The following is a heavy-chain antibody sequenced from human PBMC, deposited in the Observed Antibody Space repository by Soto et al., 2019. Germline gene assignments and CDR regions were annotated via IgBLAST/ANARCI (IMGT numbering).Heavy chain of an antibody. D-gene: IGHD3-9*01. CDR3: TTAPYYDITNPFDP. Sequence: EVQLVESGGGLVKPGGSLRLSCAASGFTFSNAWMSWVRQAPGKGLEWVGRIKSKTDGGTTDYAAPVKGRFTISRDDSKNTLYLQMNSLKTEDTAVYYCTTAPYYDITNPFDPWGQGTLVTVSS. V-gene: IGHV3-15*01. J-gene: IGHJ5*02. CDR2: IKSKTDGGTT. CDR1: GFTFSNAW.